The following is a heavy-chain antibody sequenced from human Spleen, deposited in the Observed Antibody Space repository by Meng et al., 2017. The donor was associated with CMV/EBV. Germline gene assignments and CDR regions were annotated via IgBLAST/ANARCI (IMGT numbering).Heavy chain of an antibody. CDR2: IYYSGSA. J-gene: IGHJ4*02. CDR3: ASTLGYSSGWYKD. D-gene: IGHD6-19*01. CDR1: GGSISSSSYY. V-gene: IGHV4-39*01. Sequence: ESLKISCTVSGGSISSSSYYWGWIRQPPGKGLEWIGSIYYSGSAYYNPSLKSRVTISVDTSKNQFSLKLTSVTAADTAVYYCASTLGYSSGWYKDWGQGTLVTVSS.